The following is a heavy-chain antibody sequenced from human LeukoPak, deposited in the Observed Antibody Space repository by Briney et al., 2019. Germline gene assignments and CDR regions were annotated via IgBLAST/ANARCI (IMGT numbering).Heavy chain of an antibody. CDR1: GGTFSSYA. V-gene: IGHV1-69*05. J-gene: IGHJ5*02. Sequence: GASVKVSCKASGGTFSSYAISWVRQAPGQGLEWMGGIIPIFGTANYAQKFQGRVTMTRNTSISTAYIELSNLRSEDTAVYFCARGPAATAWHNWFDPWGQGTLVTVSS. CDR3: ARGPAATAWHNWFDP. D-gene: IGHD6-25*01. CDR2: IIPIFGTA.